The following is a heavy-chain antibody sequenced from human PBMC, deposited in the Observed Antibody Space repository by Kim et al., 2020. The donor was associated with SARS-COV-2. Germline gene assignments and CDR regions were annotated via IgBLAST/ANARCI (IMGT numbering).Heavy chain of an antibody. CDR1: GFTFSSYA. J-gene: IGHJ4*02. CDR3: AKDGLRLGRGSYFDY. Sequence: GGSLRLSCAASGFTFSSYAMSWVRQAPGKGLEWVSAISGSGGSTYYADSVKGRFTISRDNSKNTLYLQMNSLRAEDTAVYYCAKDGLRLGRGSYFDYWGQGTLVTVSS. V-gene: IGHV3-23*01. CDR2: ISGSGGST. D-gene: IGHD4-17*01.